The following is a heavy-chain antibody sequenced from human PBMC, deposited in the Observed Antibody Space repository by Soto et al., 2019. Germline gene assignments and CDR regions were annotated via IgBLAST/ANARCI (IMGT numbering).Heavy chain of an antibody. Sequence: SETLSLTCAVSGGSISSSNWWSWVRQPPGKGLEWIGEIYHSGSTNYNPSLKSRVTISVDKSKNQFSLKLSSVTAADTAVYYCARVRWYSSSERFDYWGQGTLVTVSS. D-gene: IGHD6-6*01. V-gene: IGHV4-4*02. CDR3: ARVRWYSSSERFDY. CDR1: GGSISSSNW. J-gene: IGHJ4*02. CDR2: IYHSGST.